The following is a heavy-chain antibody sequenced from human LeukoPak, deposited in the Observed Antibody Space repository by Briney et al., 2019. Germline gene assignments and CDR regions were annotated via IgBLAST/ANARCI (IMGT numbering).Heavy chain of an antibody. CDR3: ARTNGAAAAFDY. J-gene: IGHJ4*02. Sequence: SETLSLTCTVSGGSISSGGYYWSWIRQPPGKGLEWIGYIYHSGSTYYNPSLKSRVTMSVDTSKNQFSLKLSSVTAADTAVYYCARTNGAAAAFDYWGQGTLVTVSS. V-gene: IGHV4-30-2*01. CDR2: IYHSGST. D-gene: IGHD6-13*01. CDR1: GGSISSGGYY.